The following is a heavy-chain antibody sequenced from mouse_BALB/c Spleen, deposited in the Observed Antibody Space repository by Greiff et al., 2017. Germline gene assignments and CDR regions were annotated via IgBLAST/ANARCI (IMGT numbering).Heavy chain of an antibody. CDR3: ARGDGDYDGFAY. CDR2: IDPANGNT. V-gene: IGHV14-3*02. D-gene: IGHD2-13*01. J-gene: IGHJ3*01. CDR1: GFNIKDTY. Sequence: EVQLQQSGAELVKPGASVKLSCTASGFNIKDTYMHWVKQRPEQGLEWIGRIDPANGNTKYDPKFQGKATITADTSSNTAYLRLSSLTSEDTAVYYCARGDGDYDGFAYWGQGSLVTVSA.